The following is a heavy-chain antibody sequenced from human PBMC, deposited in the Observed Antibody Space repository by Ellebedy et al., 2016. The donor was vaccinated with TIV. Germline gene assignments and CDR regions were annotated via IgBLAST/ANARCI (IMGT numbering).Heavy chain of an antibody. CDR3: ARAKVGSGQALDY. CDR2: INRDESST. CDR1: GFTFSDYW. V-gene: IGHV3-74*01. Sequence: GESLKISXAASGFTFSDYWMHWVRQAPGKGLVWVSRINRDESSTTYADSVKGRFTISRDNAKNTLFLQMNSLRAEDTAVYYCARAKVGSGQALDYWGQGTLVTVSS. D-gene: IGHD3-10*01. J-gene: IGHJ4*02.